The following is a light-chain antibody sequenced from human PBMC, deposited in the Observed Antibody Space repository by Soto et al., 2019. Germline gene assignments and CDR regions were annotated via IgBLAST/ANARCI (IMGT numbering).Light chain of an antibody. CDR3: QAWDCSPLV. Sequence: SYELTQPPSVSVSPGQTASITCSGDKLGDKYASWYQQKPGQSPVLVIYLDSKRPSGIPERFSCSNSGITATLSISGTQAMDEADYYCQAWDCSPLVFGGGTKVTV. CDR2: LDS. CDR1: KLGDKY. V-gene: IGLV3-1*01. J-gene: IGLJ2*01.